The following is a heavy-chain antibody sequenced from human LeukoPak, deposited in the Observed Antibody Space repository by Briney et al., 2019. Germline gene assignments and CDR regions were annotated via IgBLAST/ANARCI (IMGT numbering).Heavy chain of an antibody. Sequence: GGSLRLSCAASGFTFSSYGMHWVRQAPSKGLEWVAVISYDGSNKYYADSVKGRFTISRDNSKNTLYLQMNSLRAEDTAVYYCAKTPGYCSGGSCYSNWGQGTLVTVSS. D-gene: IGHD2-15*01. J-gene: IGHJ4*02. CDR1: GFTFSSYG. CDR3: AKTPGYCSGGSCYSN. V-gene: IGHV3-30*18. CDR2: ISYDGSNK.